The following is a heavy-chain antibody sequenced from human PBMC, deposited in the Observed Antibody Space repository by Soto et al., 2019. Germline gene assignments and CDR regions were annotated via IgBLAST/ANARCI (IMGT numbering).Heavy chain of an antibody. CDR1: GGSISSGGYS. Sequence: SETLSLTCAVSGGSISSGGYSWSWIRQPPGKGLEWIGYIYHSGSTYYNPSLKSRVTISVDRSKNQFSLKLSSVTAADTAVYFCARADYEILTGSYAMDVWGQGTTVTVSS. D-gene: IGHD3-9*01. V-gene: IGHV4-30-2*01. CDR3: ARADYEILTGSYAMDV. CDR2: IYHSGST. J-gene: IGHJ6*02.